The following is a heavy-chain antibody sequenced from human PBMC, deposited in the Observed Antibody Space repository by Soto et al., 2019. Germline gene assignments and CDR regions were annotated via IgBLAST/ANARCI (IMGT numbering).Heavy chain of an antibody. Sequence: GESLKISCKGSGYSFTSYWLSWVRQMPGKGLEWMGRIDPSDSYTNYSPSSQGHVTISAAKSISTAYLQWSSLKASDTAMYYCARPRYCSSTSCCQFDYWGQGTLVTV. CDR1: GYSFTSYW. V-gene: IGHV5-10-1*01. J-gene: IGHJ4*02. CDR3: ARPRYCSSTSCCQFDY. D-gene: IGHD2-2*01. CDR2: IDPSDSYT.